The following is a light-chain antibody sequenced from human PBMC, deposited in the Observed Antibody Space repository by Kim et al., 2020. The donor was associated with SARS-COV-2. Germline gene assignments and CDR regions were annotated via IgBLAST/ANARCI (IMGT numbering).Light chain of an antibody. CDR1: ESVNST. Sequence: SPGEMATLSCRAIESVNSTLAWYQQIPGHAPRLLMYEASKRATGIPARFSGSGSGTDYTLTISSLEPEDFAVYFCQQRVNWPVSTFGQGTRLEIK. V-gene: IGKV3-11*01. J-gene: IGKJ5*01. CDR2: EAS. CDR3: QQRVNWPVST.